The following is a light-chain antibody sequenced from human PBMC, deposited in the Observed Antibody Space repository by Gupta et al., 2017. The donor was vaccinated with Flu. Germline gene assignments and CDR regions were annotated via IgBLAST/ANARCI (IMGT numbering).Light chain of an antibody. CDR2: DAS. CDR3: QQHSNWPPYT. V-gene: IGKV3-11*01. J-gene: IGKJ2*01. Sequence: EIVFTQPPATLSLSPGERATLACRASQSVSSYLAWYQQKPGQAPRLLIYDASNRATGIPARFSSSGCGTDFTLTISSREPEDFAVYYCQQHSNWPPYTFGQGTKLEIK. CDR1: QSVSSY.